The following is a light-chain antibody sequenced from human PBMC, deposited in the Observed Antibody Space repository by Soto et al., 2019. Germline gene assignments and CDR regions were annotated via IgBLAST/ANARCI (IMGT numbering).Light chain of an antibody. CDR3: QQYDNWPPLT. Sequence: DIVMTQSPATLSASPGERASLSCRASQSVSTNVAWYRQKPGQAPRLLIYRASTRATGIPARFSGSGSGTEFILTISSLQSEDFAVYFCQQYDNWPPLTFGGGSKVEI. CDR1: QSVSTN. V-gene: IGKV3-15*01. J-gene: IGKJ4*01. CDR2: RAS.